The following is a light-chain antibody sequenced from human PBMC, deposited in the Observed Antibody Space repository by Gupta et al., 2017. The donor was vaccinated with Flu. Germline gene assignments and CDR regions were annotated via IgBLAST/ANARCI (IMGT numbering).Light chain of an antibody. CDR1: RDINYY. CDR3: HQYDRLPWT. J-gene: IGKJ1*01. Sequence: DLQITQSPSSLSASVGDRVTITCQASRDINYYLNWFQQKVGKSPKLRIYDGSNLEPGVPSRFSGSASGTEFTFTISSLQPEDTATYFCHQYDRLPWTFGLGTEV. CDR2: DGS. V-gene: IGKV1-33*01.